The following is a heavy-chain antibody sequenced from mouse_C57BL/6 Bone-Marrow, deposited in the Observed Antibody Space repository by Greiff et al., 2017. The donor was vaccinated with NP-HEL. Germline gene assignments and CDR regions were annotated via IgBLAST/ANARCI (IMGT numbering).Heavy chain of an antibody. D-gene: IGHD1-1*01. CDR2: IDPEDGDT. V-gene: IGHV14-1*01. CDR1: GFNIKDYY. CDR3: KHHYYGSSYHAMDY. J-gene: IGHJ4*01. Sequence: VQLQQSGAELVRPGASVKLSCTASGFNIKDYYMHWVKQRPEQGLEWIGRIDPEDGDTEYATKFQGKATMTADTSSNTAYLPLSSLTSEDTAVYYCKHHYYGSSYHAMDYWGQGTSVTVSS.